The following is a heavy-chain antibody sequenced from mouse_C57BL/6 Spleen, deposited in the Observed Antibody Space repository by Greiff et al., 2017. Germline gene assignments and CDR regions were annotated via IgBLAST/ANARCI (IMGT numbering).Heavy chain of an antibody. CDR1: GYTFTSYW. V-gene: IGHV1-61*01. Sequence: QVHVKQPGAELVRPGSSVKLSCKASGYTFTSYWMDWVKQRPGQGLEWIGNIYPSDSETHYNQKFKDKATLTVDKSSSTAYMQLSSLTSEDSAVYYCARSGYSNYYAMDYWGQGTSVTVSS. CDR2: IYPSDSET. CDR3: ARSGYSNYYAMDY. J-gene: IGHJ4*01. D-gene: IGHD2-5*01.